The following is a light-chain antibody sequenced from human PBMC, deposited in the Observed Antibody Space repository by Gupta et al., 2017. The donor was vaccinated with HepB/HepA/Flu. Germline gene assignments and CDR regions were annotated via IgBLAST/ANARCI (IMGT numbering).Light chain of an antibody. V-gene: IGLV1-40*01. J-gene: IGLJ3*02. CDR1: SSNIGAGFD. CDR2: GNS. Sequence: QSVLTPPPSVSGAPGQRVTISCPGSSSNIGAGFDVHWYQQLPGTAPKLLIYGNSNRPSGVPDRFSGSKSGTSASLAIIGLQAEDEADYYCQSYDTSLSGWVFGGGTKLTVL. CDR3: QSYDTSLSGWV.